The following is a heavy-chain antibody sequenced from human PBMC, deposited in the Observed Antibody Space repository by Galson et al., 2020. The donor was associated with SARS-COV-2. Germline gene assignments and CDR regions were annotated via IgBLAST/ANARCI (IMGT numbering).Heavy chain of an antibody. V-gene: IGHV3-74*01. CDR3: ASTWMAVAGTSFAD. D-gene: IGHD6-19*01. J-gene: IGHJ4*02. CDR2: INDGGSYT. Sequence: GGSLRLSCAASGFKFSDYWMHWVRQAPGKGLVWVSRINDGGSYTNYADSVKGRFTISRDNAKNTLYLQMNSLRVEDTAVYYCASTWMAVAGTSFADWGRGPLVTVSS. CDR1: GFKFSDYW.